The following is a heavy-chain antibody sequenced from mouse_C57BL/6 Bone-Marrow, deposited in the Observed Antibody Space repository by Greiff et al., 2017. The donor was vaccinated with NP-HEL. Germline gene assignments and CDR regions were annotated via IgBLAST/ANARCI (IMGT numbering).Heavy chain of an antibody. CDR3: ASIYYGNSAWFAY. J-gene: IGHJ3*01. CDR1: GFSLSTFGMG. D-gene: IGHD2-1*01. Sequence: QVTLKVSGPGILQPSQTLSLTCSFSGFSLSTFGMGVGWIRQPSGKGLEWLAHIWWDDDKYYNPVLRSRLTISKDTSNNQVFLKIANVDTADAATYYCASIYYGNSAWFAYWGQGTLVTVSA. V-gene: IGHV8-8*01. CDR2: IWWDDDK.